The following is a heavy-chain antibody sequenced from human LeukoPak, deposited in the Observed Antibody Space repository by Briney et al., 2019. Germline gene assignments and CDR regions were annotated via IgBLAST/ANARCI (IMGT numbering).Heavy chain of an antibody. CDR3: ARVPYYYDSSGYYDY. Sequence: GASVKVSCKASGYTFTSYGISWVRQAPGQGLEWMGWISPYNGNTNYAQKLQGRVTMTRDTSTSTAYMELRSLRSAAPAVYYVARVPYYYDSSGYYDYWGQGTLVTVSS. J-gene: IGHJ4*02. CDR1: GYTFTSYG. CDR2: ISPYNGNT. D-gene: IGHD3-22*01. V-gene: IGHV1-18*01.